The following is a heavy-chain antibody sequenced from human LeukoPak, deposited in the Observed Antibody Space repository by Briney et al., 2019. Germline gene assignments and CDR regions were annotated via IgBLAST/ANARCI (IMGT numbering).Heavy chain of an antibody. V-gene: IGHV3-23*01. CDR1: GFTFSSYA. CDR2: ISGGGGST. D-gene: IGHD5-18*01. J-gene: IGHJ4*02. Sequence: PGGSLRLSCAASGFTFSSYAMSWVRQTPGKGLEWVSAISGGGGSTYYADSVKGRFTISRDNSKNTLYLQINSLRAEDTAVYYCAKDRSYSYGFAIDYWGQGTLVTVSS. CDR3: AKDRSYSYGFAIDY.